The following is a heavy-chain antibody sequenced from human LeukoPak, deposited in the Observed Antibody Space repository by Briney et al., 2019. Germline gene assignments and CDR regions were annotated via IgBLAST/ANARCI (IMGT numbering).Heavy chain of an antibody. CDR1: GGSFSGYY. CDR2: INHSGST. Sequence: ETLSLTCAVYGGSFSGYYWSWIRQPPGKGLEWIGEINHSGSTNYNPSLKSRVTISVDTSKNQFSLKLSSVTAADTAVYYCARGGGVAVAGDFDYWGQGTLVTVSS. V-gene: IGHV4-34*01. J-gene: IGHJ4*02. CDR3: ARGGGVAVAGDFDY. D-gene: IGHD6-19*01.